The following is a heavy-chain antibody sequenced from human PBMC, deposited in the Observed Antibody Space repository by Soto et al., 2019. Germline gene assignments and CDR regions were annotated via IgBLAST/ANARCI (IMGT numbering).Heavy chain of an antibody. D-gene: IGHD6-6*01. J-gene: IGHJ3*02. CDR3: ARDGYSSSSSAFDI. Sequence: ASVKVSCKVSGYTLTELSMHWVRQAPGKGLEWMGGFDPEDGETIYAQKFQGRVTMTEDTSTDTAYMELSSLRSEDTAVYYCARDGYSSSSSAFDIWGQGTMVTVSS. CDR1: GYTLTELS. CDR2: FDPEDGET. V-gene: IGHV1-24*01.